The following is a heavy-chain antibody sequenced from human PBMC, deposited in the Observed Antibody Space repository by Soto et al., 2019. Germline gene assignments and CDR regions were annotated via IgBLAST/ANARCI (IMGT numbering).Heavy chain of an antibody. D-gene: IGHD3-10*01. J-gene: IGHJ6*02. V-gene: IGHV3-30*18. CDR2: ISYDGSNK. Sequence: QVQLVESGGGVVQPGRSLRLSCAASGFTFSSYGMHWVRQAPGKGLEWVAVISYDGSNKYYADSVKGRFTISRDNSKNTLYLQMNSLRAEDTAVYYCAKDGYYGSGSYGYYGMDVWGQGTTVTVSS. CDR3: AKDGYYGSGSYGYYGMDV. CDR1: GFTFSSYG.